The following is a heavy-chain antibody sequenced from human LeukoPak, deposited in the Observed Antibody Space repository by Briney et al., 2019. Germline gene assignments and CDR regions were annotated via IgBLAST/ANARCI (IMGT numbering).Heavy chain of an antibody. CDR2: FDPEDGET. CDR3: ATNRLTIFGVVAGFDP. D-gene: IGHD3-3*01. V-gene: IGHV1-24*01. CDR1: GYTLTELS. Sequence: ASVNVSCKVSGYTLTELSMHWVRQAPGKGLEWMGGFDPEDGETIYAQKFQGRVTMTEDTSTDTAYMGLSSLRSEDTAVYYCATNRLTIFGVVAGFDPWGQGTLVTVSS. J-gene: IGHJ5*02.